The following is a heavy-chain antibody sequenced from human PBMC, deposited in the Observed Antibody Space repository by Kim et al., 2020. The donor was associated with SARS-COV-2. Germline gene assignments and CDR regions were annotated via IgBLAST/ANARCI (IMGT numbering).Heavy chain of an antibody. CDR2: MSPDGSDK. Sequence: GGSLRLSCTASGFRFSSQWMSWVRQAPGKGLEWVANMSPDGSDKSYADSVKGRFTISRGNRQNSLYLQMDSLRAEDTAVYYCARSEIWGQGTLLTVSS. V-gene: IGHV3-7*01. J-gene: IGHJ4*02. CDR1: GFRFSSQW. CDR3: ARSEI.